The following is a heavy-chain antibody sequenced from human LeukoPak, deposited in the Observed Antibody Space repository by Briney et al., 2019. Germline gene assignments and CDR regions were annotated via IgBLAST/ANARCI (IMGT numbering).Heavy chain of an antibody. Sequence: ASVKVSCKASGYTFTGYYMHWVRQAPGQGLEWMGWINPNSGGTNYAQKFRGRVTMTRDTSISTAYMELSRLRSDDTAVYYCARDDTGPYYDSSGYPDYWGQGTLVTVSS. CDR2: INPNSGGT. J-gene: IGHJ4*02. CDR3: ARDDTGPYYDSSGYPDY. CDR1: GYTFTGYY. V-gene: IGHV1-2*02. D-gene: IGHD3-22*01.